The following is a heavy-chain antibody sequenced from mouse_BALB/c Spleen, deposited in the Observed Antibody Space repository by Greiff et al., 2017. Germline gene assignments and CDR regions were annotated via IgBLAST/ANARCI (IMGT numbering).Heavy chain of an antibody. CDR3: ARDYSSSGGNY. J-gene: IGHJ2*01. D-gene: IGHD1-1*01. Sequence: VQLQLSGAELVKPGASVKLSCTASGFNIKDTYMHWVKQRPEQGLEWIGRIDPANGNTKYDPKFQGKATITADTSSNTAYLQLSSLTSEDTAVYYCARDYSSSGGNYWGQGTTLTVSS. CDR1: GFNIKDTY. CDR2: IDPANGNT. V-gene: IGHV14-3*02.